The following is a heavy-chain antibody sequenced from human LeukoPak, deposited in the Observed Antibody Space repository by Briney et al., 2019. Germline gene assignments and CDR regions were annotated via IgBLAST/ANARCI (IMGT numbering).Heavy chain of an antibody. CDR3: ARDWGLAGYVLDH. V-gene: IGHV3-48*02. J-gene: IGHJ4*02. D-gene: IGHD3-16*01. CDR2: ISSSSDI. CDR1: GFTFSSSG. Sequence: PGGSLRLSCAASGFTFSSSGMNWVRQAPGKGLEWISYISSSSDIYYADSVKGRFTIPRDNAKNSLYLQMNSVRDEDTAMYYCARDWGLAGYVLDHWGQGTLVTVSS.